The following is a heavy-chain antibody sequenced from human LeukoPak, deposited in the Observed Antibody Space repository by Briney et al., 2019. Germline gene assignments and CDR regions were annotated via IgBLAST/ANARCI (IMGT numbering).Heavy chain of an antibody. Sequence: SVKVSCKASGGTFSSYAIGWVRQAPGQGLEWMGRIIPILGIANYAQKFQGRVTITADKSTSTAYMELSSLRSEDTAVYYCARGPSIAVAGTVVFDYWGQGTLVTVSS. D-gene: IGHD6-19*01. CDR2: IIPILGIA. CDR1: GGTFSSYA. J-gene: IGHJ4*02. V-gene: IGHV1-69*04. CDR3: ARGPSIAVAGTVVFDY.